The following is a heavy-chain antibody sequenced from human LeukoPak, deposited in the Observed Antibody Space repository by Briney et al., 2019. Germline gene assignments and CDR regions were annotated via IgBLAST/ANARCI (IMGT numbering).Heavy chain of an antibody. D-gene: IGHD6-19*01. CDR2: ISYDGSNK. J-gene: IGHJ4*02. V-gene: IGHV3-30-3*01. Sequence: PGGSLRLSCAASGFTFSSYAMHWVRQAPGKGLEWVAVISYDGSNKDYADSVKGRFTISRDNSKNTLYLQMNSLRAEDTAVYYCAREIPPGYSSGSCDYWGQGTLVTVSS. CDR1: GFTFSSYA. CDR3: AREIPPGYSSGSCDY.